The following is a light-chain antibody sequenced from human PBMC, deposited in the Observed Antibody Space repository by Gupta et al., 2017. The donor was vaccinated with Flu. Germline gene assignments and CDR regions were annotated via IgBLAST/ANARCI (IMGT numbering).Light chain of an antibody. CDR2: EVS. Sequence: QSALTQPASVSGSPVQSITISCTGTSSDVGGYNYVSWYQQHPGKAPNLMIYEVSKRPSGVSNCFSSSKAGNTASLTISVHQDEDEAYYYCSSDTSSSTHVFGTGTKVTVL. V-gene: IGLV2-14*01. CDR3: SSDTSSSTHV. CDR1: SSDVGGYNY. J-gene: IGLJ1*01.